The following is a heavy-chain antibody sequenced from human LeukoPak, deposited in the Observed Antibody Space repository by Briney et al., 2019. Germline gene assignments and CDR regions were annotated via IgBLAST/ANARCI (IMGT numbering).Heavy chain of an antibody. D-gene: IGHD3-9*01. CDR1: GGSFSGYY. Sequence: SETLSLTCAVYGGSFSGYYWSWIRQPPGKGLELIGEINHSGSTNYNPSLKSRVTISVDTSKNQFSLKLSSVTAADTAVYYCARQTPYYDILTGYRLDYYYYMDVWGKGTTVTISS. J-gene: IGHJ6*03. CDR3: ARQTPYYDILTGYRLDYYYYMDV. CDR2: INHSGST. V-gene: IGHV4-34*01.